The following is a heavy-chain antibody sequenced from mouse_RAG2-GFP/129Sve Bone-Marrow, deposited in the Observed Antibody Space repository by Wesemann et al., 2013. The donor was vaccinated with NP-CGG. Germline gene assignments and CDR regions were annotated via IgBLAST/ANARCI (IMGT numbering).Heavy chain of an antibody. D-gene: IGHD2-3*01. Sequence: GTSYNQKFKGKATLTVDKSSSTAYMELLSLTSEDSAVYYCARYDGYFDYWGQGTTLTVSS. J-gene: IGHJ2*01. V-gene: IGHV1-26*01. CDR3: ARYDGYFDY. CDR2: GT.